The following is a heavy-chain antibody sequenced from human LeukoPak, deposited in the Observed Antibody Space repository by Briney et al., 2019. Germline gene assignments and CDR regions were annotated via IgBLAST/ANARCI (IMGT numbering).Heavy chain of an antibody. Sequence: GGSLRLSCAASGFSFSDYWMHWVRQAPGKGLVWVSRINSDGSSAFYADSVKGRFTISRDNSKNTVYMQMNSLRAEDTALYYCARDVDYGEYYFDYWGQGTLVTVSS. CDR1: GFSFSDYW. V-gene: IGHV3-74*01. CDR2: INSDGSSA. D-gene: IGHD4-17*01. J-gene: IGHJ4*02. CDR3: ARDVDYGEYYFDY.